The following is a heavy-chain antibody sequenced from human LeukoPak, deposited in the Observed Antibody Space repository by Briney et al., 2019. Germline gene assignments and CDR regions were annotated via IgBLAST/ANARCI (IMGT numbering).Heavy chain of an antibody. J-gene: IGHJ4*02. V-gene: IGHV4-4*07. D-gene: IGHD4-11*01. CDR1: GASISSFH. CDR3: ACDSNYTY. Sequence: PSETLSLTCTVSGASISSFHWSWIRQPAGKGLELIGRIFTSGSTDYNPCLKSRVTISVDKSRNQFSLKLTSVTAADTAVYYCACDSNYTYWGQGTLVTVSS. CDR2: IFTSGST.